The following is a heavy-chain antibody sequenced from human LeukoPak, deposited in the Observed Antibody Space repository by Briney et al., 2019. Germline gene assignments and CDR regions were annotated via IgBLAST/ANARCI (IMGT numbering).Heavy chain of an antibody. CDR3: ARHSRGYDSEFGY. CDR1: GDSIITYY. D-gene: IGHD5-12*01. CDR2: MYYSGST. Sequence: PSETLSLTCTVSGDSIITYYWSWIRQPPEKGLEWIGYMYYSGSTNYNPSLKSRVTISVDKSRNQFSLTLSSVTAADTAVYYCARHSRGYDSEFGYWGQGTLVTVSS. V-gene: IGHV4-59*08. J-gene: IGHJ4*02.